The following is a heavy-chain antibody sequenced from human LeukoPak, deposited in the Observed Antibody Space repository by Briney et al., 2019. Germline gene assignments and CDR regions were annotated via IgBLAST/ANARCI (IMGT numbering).Heavy chain of an antibody. CDR3: ARHRSKYSGSYYDY. J-gene: IGHJ4*02. CDR1: GGSISSSSYY. Sequence: SETLSLTCTVSGGSISSSSYYWGWIRQPPGKGLEWIGSIYYSGSTYYNPSLKGRVTISVDTSKNQFSLKLSSVTAADTAVYYCARHRSKYSGSYYDYWGQGTLVTVSS. V-gene: IGHV4-39*01. CDR2: IYYSGST. D-gene: IGHD1-26*01.